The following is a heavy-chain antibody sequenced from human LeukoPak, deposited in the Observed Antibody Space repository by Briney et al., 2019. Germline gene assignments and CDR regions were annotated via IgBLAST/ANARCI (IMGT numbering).Heavy chain of an antibody. D-gene: IGHD2-2*01. V-gene: IGHV3-30*02. CDR1: GFTFSSYG. CDR2: IRYDGSNK. J-gene: IGHJ5*02. CDR3: AKGPEDVYCSSTSCYRNWFDP. Sequence: PGGSLRPSCAASGFTFSSYGMHWVRQAPGKGLEWVAFIRYDGSNKYYADSVKGRFTISRDNSKNTLYLQMNSLRAEDTAVYYCAKGPEDVYCSSTSCYRNWFDPWGQGTLVTVSS.